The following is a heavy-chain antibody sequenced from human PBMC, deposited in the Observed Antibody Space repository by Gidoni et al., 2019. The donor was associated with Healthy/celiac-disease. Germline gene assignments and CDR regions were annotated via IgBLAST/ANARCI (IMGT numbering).Heavy chain of an antibody. V-gene: IGHV3-21*01. Sequence: EVQLVESGGGLVKPGGSLRLSCAASGFTFSSYSMNWVRKAPGKGLEGFSSISSSSSYIYYADSVKGRFTISRDNAKNSLYLQMNSLRAEDTAVYYCAREGIYDDSSGYYYGGGYYFDYWGQGTLVTVSS. CDR3: AREGIYDDSSGYYYGGGYYFDY. CDR2: ISSSSSYI. J-gene: IGHJ4*02. CDR1: GFTFSSYS. D-gene: IGHD3-22*01.